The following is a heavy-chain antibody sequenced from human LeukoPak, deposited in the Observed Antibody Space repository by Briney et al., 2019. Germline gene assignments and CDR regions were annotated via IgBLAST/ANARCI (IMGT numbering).Heavy chain of an antibody. V-gene: IGHV4-34*01. Sequence: SETLSLTCAVYGGSFSGYYWSWIRQPPGKGLEWIGEINHSGSTNYNPSLKSRVTISVETSKNQFSLKLSSVTAADTAVYYCARTYYDILTGYVSAFDIWGHGTMVTVSS. D-gene: IGHD3-9*01. CDR1: GGSFSGYY. CDR3: ARTYYDILTGYVSAFDI. CDR2: INHSGST. J-gene: IGHJ3*02.